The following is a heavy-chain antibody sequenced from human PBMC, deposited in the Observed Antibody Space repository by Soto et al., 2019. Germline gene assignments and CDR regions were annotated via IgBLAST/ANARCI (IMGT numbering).Heavy chain of an antibody. Sequence: ASVKVSCKASGYTCTSYYMHWVRQAPGQGLEWMGIINPSGGSTSYAQKFQGRVTMTRDTSTSTVYMELSSLRSEDTAVYYCDRDLGSGWYDTNDAFDIWGQGIMVNVS. V-gene: IGHV1-46*03. J-gene: IGHJ3*02. CDR2: INPSGGST. D-gene: IGHD6-13*01. CDR1: GYTCTSYY. CDR3: DRDLGSGWYDTNDAFDI.